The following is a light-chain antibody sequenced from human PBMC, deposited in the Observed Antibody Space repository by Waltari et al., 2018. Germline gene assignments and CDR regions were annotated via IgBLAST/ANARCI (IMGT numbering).Light chain of an antibody. Sequence: QSALTQPASVSGSPGQSITISCTGTRSDVGTYNLVSWYQQHPGKAPKLMIYEGTNRPSGVSNRFSGSKSGNTASLTISGLQAEDEAHYYCCSYAGGRPHVVFGGGTQLTVL. CDR3: CSYAGGRPHVV. J-gene: IGLJ2*01. CDR1: RSDVGTYNL. CDR2: EGT. V-gene: IGLV2-23*01.